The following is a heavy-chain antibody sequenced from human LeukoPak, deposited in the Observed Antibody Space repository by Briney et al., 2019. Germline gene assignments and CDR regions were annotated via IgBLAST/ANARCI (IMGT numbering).Heavy chain of an antibody. D-gene: IGHD2-2*01. CDR2: IHYSGST. CDR3: ARQEYCSGTSCYPFDY. Sequence: PSETLSLTCTVSRGSISSDFSSCIRQPPGKGLEWIGYIHYSGSTSYNPSLKSRVTISVDTSKNQFSLKLDSVTDADSAVYYCARQEYCSGTSCYPFDYWGQGTLVTVSS. V-gene: IGHV4-59*08. CDR1: RGSISSDF. J-gene: IGHJ4*02.